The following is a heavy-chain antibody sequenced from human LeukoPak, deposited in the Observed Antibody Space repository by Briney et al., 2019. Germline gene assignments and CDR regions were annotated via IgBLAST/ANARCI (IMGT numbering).Heavy chain of an antibody. CDR1: GFTFSNFW. CDR3: ARRRGSGSLDY. D-gene: IGHD3-16*01. CDR2: IEKDGSAE. J-gene: IGHJ4*02. V-gene: IGHV3-7*01. Sequence: GGSLRLSCAASGFTFSNFWMSWVRQAPGSGLEWVANIEKDGSAEYYVDSVKGRFTISRDNAKNSLYLQMNSLRAEDTAVYYCARRRGSGSLDYWGQGTLVTVSS.